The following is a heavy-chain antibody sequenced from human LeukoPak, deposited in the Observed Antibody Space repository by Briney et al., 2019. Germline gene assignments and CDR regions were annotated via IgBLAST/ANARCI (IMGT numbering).Heavy chain of an antibody. Sequence: ASVKVSCKASGYTFTSYGISWVRQAPGQGLEWMGWISAYNGNTNYAQKLQGRVTMTTDTSTSTAYMELRSLRSDDTAVYYCARFPVVPAAIDWFDPWGQGTLVTVSS. V-gene: IGHV1-18*01. CDR2: ISAYNGNT. CDR1: GYTFTSYG. J-gene: IGHJ5*02. D-gene: IGHD2-2*02. CDR3: ARFPVVPAAIDWFDP.